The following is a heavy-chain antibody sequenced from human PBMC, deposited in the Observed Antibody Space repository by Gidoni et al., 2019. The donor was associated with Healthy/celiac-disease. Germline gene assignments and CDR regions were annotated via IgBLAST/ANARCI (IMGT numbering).Heavy chain of an antibody. Sequence: TFSSYGMHWVRQAPGKGLEWVAVIWYDGSNKYYADSVKGRFTISRDNSKNTLYLQMNSLRAEDTAVYYCAREGNYHLGYYYYMDVWGKGTTVTVSS. V-gene: IGHV3-33*01. D-gene: IGHD1-7*01. CDR3: AREGNYHLGYYYYMDV. J-gene: IGHJ6*03. CDR2: IWYDGSNK. CDR1: TFSSYG.